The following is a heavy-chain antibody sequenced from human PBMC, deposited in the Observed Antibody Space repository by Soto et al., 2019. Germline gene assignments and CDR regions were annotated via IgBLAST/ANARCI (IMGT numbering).Heavy chain of an antibody. CDR2: IIPIFGTA. Sequence: SVKVSCKASGGTFSSYAISWVRQAPGQGLEWMGGIIPIFGTANYAQKFQGRVTITADESTSTAYMELSSLRSEDTALYYCARDLLDTAMVDDAFDIWGQGTMVTVSS. D-gene: IGHD5-18*01. CDR1: GGTFSSYA. CDR3: ARDLLDTAMVDDAFDI. V-gene: IGHV1-69*13. J-gene: IGHJ3*02.